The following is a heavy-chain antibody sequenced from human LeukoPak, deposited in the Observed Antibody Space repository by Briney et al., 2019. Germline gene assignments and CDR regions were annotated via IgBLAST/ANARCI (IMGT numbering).Heavy chain of an antibody. CDR2: ISSSGSTI. V-gene: IGHV3-48*03. Sequence: GGSLRLSCAASGFIFDTYAMNWVRQAPGKGPEWISYISSSGSTIYYADSVKGRFTISRDNAKNSLYLQMDSLRAEDTAVYCCARDGTSSGWYDGYLQHWGQGTLVTVSS. CDR1: GFIFDTYA. CDR3: ARDGTSSGWYDGYLQH. J-gene: IGHJ1*01. D-gene: IGHD6-19*01.